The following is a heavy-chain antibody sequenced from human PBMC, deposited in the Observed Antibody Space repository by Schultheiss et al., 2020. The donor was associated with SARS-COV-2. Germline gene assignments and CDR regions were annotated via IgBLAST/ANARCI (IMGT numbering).Heavy chain of an antibody. V-gene: IGHV3-21*01. CDR2: ISSSSSYI. J-gene: IGHJ4*02. D-gene: IGHD6-19*01. CDR1: GFTFSSYS. CDR3: ARLAVADYYFDY. Sequence: GGSLRLSCAASGFTFSSYSMNWVRQAPGKGLEWVSSISSSSSYIYYADSVKGRFTISRDNAKNSLYLQMNSLRAEDTAVYYCARLAVADYYFDYWGQGTLVTVSS.